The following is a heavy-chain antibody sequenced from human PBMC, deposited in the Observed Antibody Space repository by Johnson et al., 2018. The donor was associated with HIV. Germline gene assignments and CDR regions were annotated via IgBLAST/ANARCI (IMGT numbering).Heavy chain of an antibody. Sequence: QVQLVESGGGVVQPGRSLRLSCAASGFTFSSYAMHWVRQAPGKGLEWVAVISYDGTNKYYADSVKGRFTISRDNSKNPLYLQMNSLRAEDTAVYYCAKDLVVVTARGAFDIWGQGTMVTVSS. J-gene: IGHJ3*02. CDR2: ISYDGTNK. D-gene: IGHD2-21*02. V-gene: IGHV3-30-3*01. CDR1: GFTFSSYA. CDR3: AKDLVVVTARGAFDI.